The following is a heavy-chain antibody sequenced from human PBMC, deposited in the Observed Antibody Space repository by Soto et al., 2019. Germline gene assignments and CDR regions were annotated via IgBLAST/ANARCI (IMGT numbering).Heavy chain of an antibody. V-gene: IGHV4-34*01. CDR3: ARGPVVVVVAATMYNWFDP. CDR2: INHSGST. Sequence: SETLSLTCAFYVVSFSGYYWSCIRHPPGKWLEWIGEINHSGSTNYNPSLKSRVTISVDTSKNQFSLKLSSVTAADTAVYYCARGPVVVVVAATMYNWFDPWGQGTLVIVSS. D-gene: IGHD2-15*01. CDR1: VVSFSGYY. J-gene: IGHJ5*02.